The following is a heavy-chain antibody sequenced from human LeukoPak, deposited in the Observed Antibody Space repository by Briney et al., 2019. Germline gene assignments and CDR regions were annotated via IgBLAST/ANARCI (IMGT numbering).Heavy chain of an antibody. CDR3: AKAHGSGRPNRECDY. V-gene: IGHV3-9*01. Sequence: PGGSLRLSCAASGFTFDDYAMHWVRQAPGKGLEWVSGISWNSGSIVYADSVKGRFTISRDNAKNSLYLQMNSLRPEDTALYYCAKAHGSGRPNRECDYWGQGTLVTVSS. CDR2: ISWNSGSI. CDR1: GFTFDDYA. D-gene: IGHD3-10*01. J-gene: IGHJ4*02.